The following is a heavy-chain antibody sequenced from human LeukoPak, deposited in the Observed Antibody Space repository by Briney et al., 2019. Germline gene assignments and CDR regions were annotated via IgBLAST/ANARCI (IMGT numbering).Heavy chain of an antibody. Sequence: ASVKVSCKASGYTFTSYGISWVRQAPGQGLEWMGWISAYNGNTNYAQKLQGRVTMTTDTSTSTAYMELRSLRSDDTAVYYCARDLAAAGLGGFDPWGQGTLVTVSS. V-gene: IGHV1-18*01. CDR3: ARDLAAAGLGGFDP. CDR2: ISAYNGNT. D-gene: IGHD6-13*01. J-gene: IGHJ5*02. CDR1: GYTFTSYG.